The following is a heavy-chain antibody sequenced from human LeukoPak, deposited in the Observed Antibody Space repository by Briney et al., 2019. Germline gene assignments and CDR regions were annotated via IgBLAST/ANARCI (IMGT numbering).Heavy chain of an antibody. CDR2: MYHSGST. V-gene: IGHV4-38-2*01. D-gene: IGHD4-17*01. J-gene: IGHJ3*02. CDR3: ASGTVTTGRGAFDI. CDR1: GYSISSDYY. Sequence: SETLSLTCAVSGYSISSDYYWGWIRQPPGKGLEWIGSMYHSGSTYYSPSLKSRVAISIDASKNQFSLKLSSVTAADTAVYYCASGTVTTGRGAFDIWGQGTMVTVSS.